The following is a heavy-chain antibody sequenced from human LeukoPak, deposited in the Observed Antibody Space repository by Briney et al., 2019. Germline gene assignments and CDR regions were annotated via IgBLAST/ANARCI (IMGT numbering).Heavy chain of an antibody. J-gene: IGHJ2*01. CDR3: ASRDIVVVPAARGSYWYFDL. V-gene: IGHV1-69*05. CDR2: IIPIFGTA. CDR1: GYTFTGYY. D-gene: IGHD2-2*01. Sequence: SVKVSCKASGYTFTGYYMHWVRQAPGQGLEWMGGIIPIFGTANYAQKFQGRVTITTDESTSTAYMELSSLRSEDTAVYYCASRDIVVVPAARGSYWYFDLWGRGTLVTVSS.